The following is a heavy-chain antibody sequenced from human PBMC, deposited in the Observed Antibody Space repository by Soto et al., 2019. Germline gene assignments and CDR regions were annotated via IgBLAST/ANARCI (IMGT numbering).Heavy chain of an antibody. CDR3: AREVAGSYYYYYSGLDV. V-gene: IGHV1-46*01. J-gene: IGHJ6*02. D-gene: IGHD6-19*01. CDR2: INPSGGST. CDR1: GYTFTSHY. Sequence: ASVKVSCKASGYTFTSHYMHWVRQAPGQGLEWMGIINPSGGSTSYAQKFQGRVTMTRDTSTSTVYMELSSLRSEDTAVYYCAREVAGSYYYYYSGLDVWGQGTTVTVSS.